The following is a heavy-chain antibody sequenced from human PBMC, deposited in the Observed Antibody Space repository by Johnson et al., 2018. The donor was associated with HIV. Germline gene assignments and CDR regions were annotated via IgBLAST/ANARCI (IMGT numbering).Heavy chain of an antibody. CDR3: ARDPLTPDPIVAVGTAFDI. Sequence: VQLVESGGGLIQPGGSLRLSCAASGFTVSSNYMSWVRQAPGKGLEWVSVIYSGGSTYYADSVKGRFTISRYNSKNTLYLQMNSLRGEDTAVYSCARDPLTPDPIVAVGTAFDIWGQGTMVIVSS. CDR2: IYSGGST. D-gene: IGHD3-22*01. V-gene: IGHV3-66*03. CDR1: GFTVSSNY. J-gene: IGHJ3*02.